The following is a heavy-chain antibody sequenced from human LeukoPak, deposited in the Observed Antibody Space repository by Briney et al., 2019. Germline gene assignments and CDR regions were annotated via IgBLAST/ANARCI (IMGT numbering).Heavy chain of an antibody. Sequence: GGSLRLSCAASGFTFDDYAMHWVRQAPGKGLEWVSGISWNSGSIGYADSVKGRFTISRDNAKNSLYLQMNSLRAEDTALYYCARVGARMVRGHHAFDIWGQGTMVTVSS. V-gene: IGHV3-9*01. CDR2: ISWNSGSI. D-gene: IGHD3-10*01. CDR1: GFTFDDYA. J-gene: IGHJ3*02. CDR3: ARVGARMVRGHHAFDI.